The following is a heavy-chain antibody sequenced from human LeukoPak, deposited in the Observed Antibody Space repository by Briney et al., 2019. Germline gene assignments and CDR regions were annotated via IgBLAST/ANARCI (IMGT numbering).Heavy chain of an antibody. CDR3: ARDVSGVVPAEFWFDP. CDR2: TYYSGST. CDR1: GGSISSGGYY. V-gene: IGHV4-31*03. D-gene: IGHD2-2*01. Sequence: SQTLSLTCTVSGGSISSGGYYWSWIRQHPGKGLEWIGYTYYSGSTYYNPSLQSRVTISVDTSKNQFSLKLSSVTAADTAVYYCARDVSGVVPAEFWFDPWGQGTLVTVSS. J-gene: IGHJ5*02.